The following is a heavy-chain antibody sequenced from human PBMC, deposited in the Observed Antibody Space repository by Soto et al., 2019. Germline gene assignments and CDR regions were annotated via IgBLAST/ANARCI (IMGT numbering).Heavy chain of an antibody. Sequence: ASVKVSCKASGYTFTSYYMHWVRQAPGQGLEWMGIINPSGGSTSYAQKFQGRVTMTRDTSTSAVYMELSSLRSEDTAVYYCARVGPYYYDSSGYSPSFDPWGQGTLVTVSS. V-gene: IGHV1-46*01. J-gene: IGHJ5*02. D-gene: IGHD3-22*01. CDR1: GYTFTSYY. CDR3: ARVGPYYYDSSGYSPSFDP. CDR2: INPSGGST.